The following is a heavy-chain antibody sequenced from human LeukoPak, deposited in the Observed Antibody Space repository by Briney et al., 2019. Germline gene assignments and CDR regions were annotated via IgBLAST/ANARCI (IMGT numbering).Heavy chain of an antibody. CDR1: GFSFTSYG. CDR2: ISGGGGST. V-gene: IGHV3-23*01. Sequence: GGSLRLSCAASGFSFTSYGMSWVRQAPGKGLEWVSAISGGGGSTFYADSVKGRFTISRDNSKNTLYLQMNSLRAEDTAVYYCAKDRSSSSTWYWGQGTLVTVSS. D-gene: IGHD6-6*01. J-gene: IGHJ4*02. CDR3: AKDRSSSSTWY.